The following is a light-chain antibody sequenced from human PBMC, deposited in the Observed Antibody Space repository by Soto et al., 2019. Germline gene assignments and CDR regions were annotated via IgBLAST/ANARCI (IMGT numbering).Light chain of an antibody. CDR3: QQYGSSPWT. J-gene: IGKJ1*01. V-gene: IGKV2-30*01. Sequence: DVVMTQSPVPLPVTLGQPASISYGSSQGLVYSDGNTSFNWFQQRRLIYKVSKRDSGVPDRFSGSGSGTDFTLTISRLEPEDFAVYYCQQYGSSPWTFGQGTKVDIK. CDR2: KVS. CDR1: QGLVYSDGNTS.